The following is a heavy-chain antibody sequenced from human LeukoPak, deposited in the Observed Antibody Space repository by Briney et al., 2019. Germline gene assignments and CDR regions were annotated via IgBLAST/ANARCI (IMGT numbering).Heavy chain of an antibody. Sequence: SETLSLTCTVSGGSISSYYWSWIRQPAGKGLEWIGRIYTSGSTNYDPYLKSRVTMSVETSKNQFSLKLSSVTAADTAVYYCARDSASRYMDVWGKGTTVTISS. V-gene: IGHV4-4*07. J-gene: IGHJ6*03. CDR3: ARDSASRYMDV. CDR2: IYTSGST. CDR1: GGSISSYY.